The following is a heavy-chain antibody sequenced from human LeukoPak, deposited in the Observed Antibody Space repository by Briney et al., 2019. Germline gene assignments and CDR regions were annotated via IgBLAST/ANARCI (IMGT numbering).Heavy chain of an antibody. CDR1: GGSISSGSYY. CDR3: AREAVGSTPFDY. CDR2: IYTSGST. J-gene: IGHJ4*02. D-gene: IGHD3-10*01. V-gene: IGHV4-61*02. Sequence: SETLSLTCTVSGGSISSGSYYWSWIRQPAGKGLEWIGRIYTSGSTNYNPSLKSRVTISVDTSKNQFSLKLSSVTAADTAVYYCAREAVGSTPFDYWGQGTLVTVSS.